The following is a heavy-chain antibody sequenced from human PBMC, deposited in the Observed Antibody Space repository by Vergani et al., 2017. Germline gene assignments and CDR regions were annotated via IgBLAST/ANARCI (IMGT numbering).Heavy chain of an antibody. Sequence: QVQLQQWGGGLLKPSETLSLTCVVNGGSFTSYHWTWIRQSQGEGLEWVGDIDHTGRPDYNPSLKSRLTMSVDKSRNQFSLTLNSVTATDTAIYFCARVNTETNVHLYYYYYMDVWGEGTAVTVS. CDR2: IDHTGRP. V-gene: IGHV4-34*01. D-gene: IGHD4-11*01. J-gene: IGHJ6*03. CDR1: GGSFTSYH. CDR3: ARVNTETNVHLYYYYYMDV.